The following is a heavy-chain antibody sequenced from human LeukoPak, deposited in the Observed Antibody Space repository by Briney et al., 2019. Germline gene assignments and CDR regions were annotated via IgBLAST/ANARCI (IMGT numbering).Heavy chain of an antibody. Sequence: SETLSLTCTVSGGSISSYYWRWIRQPPGKGLEWIGYIYYSGSTNYNPSLKSRVTISVDTSKNQFSLKLSSVTAADTAVYYCARGYNWFDPWGQGTLVTVSS. V-gene: IGHV4-59*01. CDR2: IYYSGST. CDR3: ARGYNWFDP. CDR1: GGSISSYY. J-gene: IGHJ5*02.